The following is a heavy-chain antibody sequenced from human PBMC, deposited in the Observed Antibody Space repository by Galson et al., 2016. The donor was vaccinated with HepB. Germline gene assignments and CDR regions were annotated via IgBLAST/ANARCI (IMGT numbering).Heavy chain of an antibody. CDR2: ILPIFGTA. Sequence: SVKVSCKASGGTLSSYTISWVRQAPGQGLEWMGGILPIFGTANYAQKFQGRVTITADESTSTAYMELSSLKSEDTAIYYCARLGATVLDYWGQGTLVTVSS. CDR1: GGTLSSYT. V-gene: IGHV1-69*13. J-gene: IGHJ4*02. D-gene: IGHD3-16*01. CDR3: ARLGATVLDY.